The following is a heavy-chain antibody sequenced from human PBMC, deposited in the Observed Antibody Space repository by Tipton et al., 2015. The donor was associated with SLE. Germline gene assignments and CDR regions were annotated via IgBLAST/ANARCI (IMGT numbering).Heavy chain of an antibody. J-gene: IGHJ3*02. CDR2: ISYDGSNK. D-gene: IGHD5-12*01. CDR3: AREEDIVGLGDAFDI. V-gene: IGHV3-30-3*01. CDR1: GFTFSSYA. Sequence: LSLTCAASGFTFSSYAMHWVRQAPGKGLEWVAVISYDGSNKYYADSVKGRFTISRDNSKNTLYLQMNSLRAEDTAVYYCAREEDIVGLGDAFDIWGQGTMVTVSS.